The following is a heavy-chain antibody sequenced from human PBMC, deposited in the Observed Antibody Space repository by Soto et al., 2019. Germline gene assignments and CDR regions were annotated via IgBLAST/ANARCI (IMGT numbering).Heavy chain of an antibody. J-gene: IGHJ4*02. CDR3: TRGPRSTSTGTGAF. CDR1: GFTFSMYW. Sequence: GGSLRLCCAASGFTFSMYWMHWVRQVPGKGPEWVSRINDDGISTNYADSVKGRFTISRDNAKNTLYLQMNALRVEDTAVYYCTRGPRSTSTGTGAFWGQGTLVTVSS. D-gene: IGHD1-1*01. CDR2: INDDGIST. V-gene: IGHV3-74*01.